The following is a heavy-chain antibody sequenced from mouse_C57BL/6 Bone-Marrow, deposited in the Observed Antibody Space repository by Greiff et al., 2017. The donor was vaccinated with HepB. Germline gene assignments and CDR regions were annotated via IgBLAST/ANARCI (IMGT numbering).Heavy chain of an antibody. CDR1: GYAFTNYL. D-gene: IGHD1-1*01. Sequence: QVQLKQSGAELVRPGTSVKVSCKASGYAFTNYLIEWVKQRPGQGLEWIGVINPGSGGTNYNEKFKGKATLTADKSSSTAYMQLSSLTSEDSAVYFCASLYYYGSSWFAYWGQGTLVTVSA. CDR3: ASLYYYGSSWFAY. CDR2: INPGSGGT. J-gene: IGHJ3*01. V-gene: IGHV1-54*01.